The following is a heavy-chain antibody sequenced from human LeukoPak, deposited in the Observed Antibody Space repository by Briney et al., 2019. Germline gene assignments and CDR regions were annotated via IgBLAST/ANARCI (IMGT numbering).Heavy chain of an antibody. Sequence: ASVKVSFKSSGYTITGYYMHWVRQAPGQGLEWMGWINPNSGGTNYPQKFKGRVTMTMDKSISTAYMELNRLRSDDKAVYYCARGDSSAFSRWFDPWGQGTLVTVSS. V-gene: IGHV1-2*02. CDR2: INPNSGGT. CDR3: ARGDSSAFSRWFDP. J-gene: IGHJ5*02. D-gene: IGHD3-22*01. CDR1: GYTITGYY.